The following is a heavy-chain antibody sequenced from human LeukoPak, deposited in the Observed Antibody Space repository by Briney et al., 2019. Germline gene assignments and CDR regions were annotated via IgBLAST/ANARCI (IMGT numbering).Heavy chain of an antibody. Sequence: PSETLSLTCTVSGGSISSTNYCWGWIRQPPGKGLEWIGSISYSGSTYYNPSLKSRVTISVDTSKNQFSLKLSSVTAADTAVYYCASTTIFGVVIRDVWGKGTTVTVSS. J-gene: IGHJ6*04. V-gene: IGHV4-39*07. D-gene: IGHD3-3*01. CDR3: ASTTIFGVVIRDV. CDR1: GGSISSTNYC. CDR2: ISYSGST.